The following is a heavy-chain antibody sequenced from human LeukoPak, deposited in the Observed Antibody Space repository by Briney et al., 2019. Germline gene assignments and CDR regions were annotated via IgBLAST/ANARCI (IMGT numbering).Heavy chain of an antibody. CDR1: GFTFSSYA. CDR3: AKDRPYGDYLTHFDY. D-gene: IGHD4-17*01. Sequence: GGSLRLSCAASGFTFSSYAMHWVRQAPGKGLEWVAFIRYDGSNKYYADSVKGRFTISRDNSKNTLYLQMNSLRAEDTAVYYCAKDRPYGDYLTHFDYWGQGTLVTVSS. CDR2: IRYDGSNK. V-gene: IGHV3-30*02. J-gene: IGHJ4*02.